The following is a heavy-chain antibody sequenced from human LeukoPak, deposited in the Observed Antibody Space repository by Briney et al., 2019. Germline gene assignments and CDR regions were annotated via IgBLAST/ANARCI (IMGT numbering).Heavy chain of an antibody. V-gene: IGHV3-21*01. Sequence: PGGSLRLSCAASGFTFSSYSMNWVRQAPGKGLEWVSSISSSSSYIYYADSVKGRFTISRDNAKNSLYLQMNSLRAEDTAVYYCARRGPTYGSGRYVHVYWGQGTLVTVSS. D-gene: IGHD3-10*01. CDR1: GFTFSSYS. CDR2: ISSSSSYI. CDR3: ARRGPTYGSGRYVHVY. J-gene: IGHJ4*02.